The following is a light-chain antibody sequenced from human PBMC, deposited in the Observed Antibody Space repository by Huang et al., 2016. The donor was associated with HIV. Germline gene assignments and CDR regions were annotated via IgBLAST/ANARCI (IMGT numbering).Light chain of an antibody. Sequence: AIQMTQSPSSLSASVGERVTVNCRASQGIGNDLGWYQQKPGKAPKLLIYAASSLQSGVPSRFSGSGSGTDFTLTISSLQPEDFATYYCLQDYNYPRTFGQGTKVEIK. J-gene: IGKJ1*01. V-gene: IGKV1-6*01. CDR2: AAS. CDR3: LQDYNYPRT. CDR1: QGIGND.